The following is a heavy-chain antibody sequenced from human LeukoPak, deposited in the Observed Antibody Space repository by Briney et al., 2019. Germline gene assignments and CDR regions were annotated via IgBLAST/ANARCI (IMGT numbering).Heavy chain of an antibody. J-gene: IGHJ5*02. CDR2: IYYSGST. Sequence: PSETLSLTCTVSGGAISSSSYDWGWIRQPPGKGLEWIGSIYYSGSTYYNPSLKSRVTISVDTSKNQFSLKLSSVTAADTAVYYCARSVPIAAAGTDWFDPWGQGTLVTVSS. CDR3: ARSVPIAAAGTDWFDP. V-gene: IGHV4-39*01. CDR1: GGAISSSSYD. D-gene: IGHD6-13*01.